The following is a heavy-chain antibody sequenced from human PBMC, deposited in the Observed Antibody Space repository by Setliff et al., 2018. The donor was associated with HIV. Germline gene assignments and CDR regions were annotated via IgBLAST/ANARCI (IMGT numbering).Heavy chain of an antibody. CDR2: ISGGGGIT. Sequence: GGSLRLSCVASGFTFSTFAMTWVRQAPGTGLECVSAISGGGGITYYADSVKGRFTISRDNSKNTLYLQMNSLRVEDTALYYCAKDYLSSSTWYGGLGYWGLGTLVTVSS. J-gene: IGHJ4*02. V-gene: IGHV3-23*01. CDR1: GFTFSTFA. D-gene: IGHD6-13*01. CDR3: AKDYLSSSTWYGGLGY.